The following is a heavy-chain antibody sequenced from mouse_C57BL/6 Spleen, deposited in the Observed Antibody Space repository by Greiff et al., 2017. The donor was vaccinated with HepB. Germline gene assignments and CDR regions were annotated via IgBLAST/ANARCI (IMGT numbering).Heavy chain of an antibody. Sequence: EVMLVESGGGLVQPGGSLKLSCAASGFTFSDYYMYWVRQTPEKRLEWVAYISNGGGSTYYPDTVKGRFTISRDNAKNTLYLQMSRLKSEDKAMYYCARISSSYAMDYWGQGTSVTVSS. V-gene: IGHV5-12*01. CDR2: ISNGGGST. D-gene: IGHD1-1*01. J-gene: IGHJ4*01. CDR1: GFTFSDYY. CDR3: ARISSSYAMDY.